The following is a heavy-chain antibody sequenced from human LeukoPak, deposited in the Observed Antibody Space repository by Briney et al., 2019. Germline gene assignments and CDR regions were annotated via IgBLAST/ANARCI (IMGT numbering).Heavy chain of an antibody. V-gene: IGHV3-23*01. CDR2: ISGSGDST. Sequence: GGSLRLXXXXXXXXXXXDXXSWVRQAPGKGLEWVSAISGSGDSTYYADSVKGRFTISRDNSKNTLYLQMNSLSAEDTAVYYCAKDQWLLWGQGTLVTVSS. J-gene: IGHJ4*02. CDR3: AKDQWLL. CDR1: XXXXXXDX. D-gene: IGHD5-12*01.